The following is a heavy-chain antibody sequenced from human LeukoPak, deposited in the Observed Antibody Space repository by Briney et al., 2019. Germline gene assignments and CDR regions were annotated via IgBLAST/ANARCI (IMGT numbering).Heavy chain of an antibody. D-gene: IGHD3-22*01. V-gene: IGHV4-38-2*02. J-gene: IGHJ6*03. CDR3: ARSPRTYEHYMDV. CDR2: IHHSGNT. Sequence: SETLSLTCTGCGCSITTEFFWAWGRPPPGKGVGGSGIIHHSGNTDYNPSFKGRLPISLDASKTEFSLQLTSVTAADTALYHCARSPRTYEHYMDVWGKGTTVTVSS. CDR1: GCSITTEFF.